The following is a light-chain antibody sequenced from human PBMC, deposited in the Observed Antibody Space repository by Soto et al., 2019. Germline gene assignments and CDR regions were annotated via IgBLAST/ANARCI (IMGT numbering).Light chain of an antibody. J-gene: IGLJ2*01. V-gene: IGLV4-69*01. CDR2: LNSDGSH. CDR3: QTWGTGIVV. CDR1: SGHSSYA. Sequence: QLVLTQSPSASASLGASVKLTCTLSSGHSSYAIAWHQQQPEKGPRYLIKLNSDGSHSKVDGIPDRFSGSSSGAERYLTISSLQSEDEADYSCQTWGTGIVVFGGGTKLTVL.